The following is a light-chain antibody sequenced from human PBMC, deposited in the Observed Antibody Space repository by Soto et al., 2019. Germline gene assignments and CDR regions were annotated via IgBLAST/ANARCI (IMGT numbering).Light chain of an antibody. CDR1: QSVRSN. J-gene: IGKJ1*01. CDR2: GAS. Sequence: EIVLTQSPGTLSLSPGERAPLSCRASQSVRSNFLAWYQQKPGQAPRLLIYGASTRATGIPARFSGSGSGTEFTLTISSLQSEDFAVYYCQQYNNWPPWTFGQGTKVDIK. V-gene: IGKV3-15*01. CDR3: QQYNNWPPWT.